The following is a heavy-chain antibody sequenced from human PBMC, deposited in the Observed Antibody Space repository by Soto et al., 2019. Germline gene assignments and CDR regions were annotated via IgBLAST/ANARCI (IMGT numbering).Heavy chain of an antibody. V-gene: IGHV3-66*01. Sequence: EVQLVESGGGLVQPGGSLRLSCAVSGFTVSSTYMSWVRQAPRQGLEWVSLIYTGGDTYYPDSVKDRFTISRDNSMNTVFLQRNSLRAEDTAVYYCASWALPDGHIYGYLDSWGQGTLVTVSS. CDR2: IYTGGDT. CDR3: ASWALPDGHIYGYLDS. CDR1: GFTVSSTY. J-gene: IGHJ4*02. D-gene: IGHD5-18*01.